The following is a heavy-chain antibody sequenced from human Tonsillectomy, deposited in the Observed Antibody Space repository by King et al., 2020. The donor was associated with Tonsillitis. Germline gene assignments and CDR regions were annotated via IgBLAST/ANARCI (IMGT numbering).Heavy chain of an antibody. CDR1: GDSINNYY. D-gene: IGHD3-10*01. CDR2: IYYSGST. Sequence: QLQESGPGLVKPSETLSLTCTVSGDSINNYYWSWIRQPPGKGLEWIGYIYYSGSTNYNPSLKSRVTISVDTSKNQFSLRLSSVTAADTAVYYCPRHINWVGSYYWGQGTLVTVSS. V-gene: IGHV4-59*08. CDR3: PRHINWVGSYY. J-gene: IGHJ4*02.